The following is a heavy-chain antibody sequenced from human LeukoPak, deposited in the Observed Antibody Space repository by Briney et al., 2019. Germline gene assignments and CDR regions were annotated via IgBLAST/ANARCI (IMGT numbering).Heavy chain of an antibody. CDR3: ARGGWSGHKRPLDY. J-gene: IGHJ4*02. Sequence: GGSLRLSCAASGFTFSNAWMSWVRQAPGKGLEWVGRIKSKTDGGTTDYAAPVKGRFTISRDDSKNTLYLQMNSLRAEDTAVCYCARGGWSGHKRPLDYWGQGTLVTVSS. D-gene: IGHD3-3*01. V-gene: IGHV3-15*01. CDR2: IKSKTDGGTT. CDR1: GFTFSNAW.